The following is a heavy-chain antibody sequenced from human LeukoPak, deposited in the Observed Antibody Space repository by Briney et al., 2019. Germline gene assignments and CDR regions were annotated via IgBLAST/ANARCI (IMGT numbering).Heavy chain of an antibody. J-gene: IGHJ4*01. CDR2: ITSSSSYI. D-gene: IGHD6-19*01. CDR3: ARCSGGWSDY. V-gene: IGHV3-21*01. Sequence: GGSLRLSCAASGFTFSGYSMNWVGQAPGKGLDWVASITSSSSYIYYADSVKGRFTISRDNAKNSLYLQMNRLRAEDTAVYYCARCSGGWSDYWGQGTLVTVSS. CDR1: GFTFSGYS.